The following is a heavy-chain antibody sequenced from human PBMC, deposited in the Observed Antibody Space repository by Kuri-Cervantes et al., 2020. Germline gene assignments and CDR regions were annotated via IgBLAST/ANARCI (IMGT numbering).Heavy chain of an antibody. J-gene: IGHJ6*03. CDR3: ARDLRKGTWIQLWSTDYYYMDV. CDR2: MCPSDGSI. V-gene: IGHV1-18*01. Sequence: ASVKVSCKASGHTFTSYAMHWVRQAHAQGLEWMGRMCPSDGSISYAEKLQGRVTMTTDTSTSTAYMELRSLRSDDTAVYYCARDLRKGTWIQLWSTDYYYMDVWGKGTTVTVSS. D-gene: IGHD5-18*01. CDR1: GHTFTSYA.